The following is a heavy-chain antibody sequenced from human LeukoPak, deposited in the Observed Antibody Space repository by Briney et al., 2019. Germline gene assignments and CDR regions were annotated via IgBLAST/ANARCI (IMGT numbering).Heavy chain of an antibody. J-gene: IGHJ4*02. V-gene: IGHV4-34*01. D-gene: IGHD5-12*01. CDR3: ARVGALGGYEGYYDY. CDR2: INHSGST. CDR1: GGSFSGYY. Sequence: SETLSLTCAVYGGSFSGYYWSWIRQPPGKGLEWIGEINHSGSTNYNPSLKSRVTISVDTSKNQFSLKLSSVTAADTAVYYCARVGALGGYEGYYDYWGQGTLVTVSS.